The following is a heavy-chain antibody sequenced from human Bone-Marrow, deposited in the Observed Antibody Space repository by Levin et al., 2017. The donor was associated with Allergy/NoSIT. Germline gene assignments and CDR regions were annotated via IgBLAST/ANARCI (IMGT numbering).Heavy chain of an antibody. Sequence: PGGSLRLSCAASGFTFSSYGMHWVRQAPGKGLEWVAVISYDGSNKYYADSVKGRFTISRDNSKNTLYLQMNSLRAEDTAVYYCAKDRTALRYRGHFDYWGQGTLVTVSS. CDR3: AKDRTALRYRGHFDY. CDR2: ISYDGSNK. V-gene: IGHV3-30*18. CDR1: GFTFSSYG. J-gene: IGHJ4*02. D-gene: IGHD3-9*01.